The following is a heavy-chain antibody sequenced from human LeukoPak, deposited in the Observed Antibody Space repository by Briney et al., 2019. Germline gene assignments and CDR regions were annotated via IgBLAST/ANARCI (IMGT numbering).Heavy chain of an antibody. V-gene: IGHV3-30-3*01. J-gene: IGHJ4*02. D-gene: IGHD3-3*01. CDR3: ARGVDFFDY. Sequence: PGGSLRLSCAASGFTFSSYAMSWVRQAPGKGLEWVAVISYDGSNKYYADSVKGRFTISRDNSKNTLYLQMNSLRAEDTAVYYCARGVDFFDYWGQGTLVTVSS. CDR1: GFTFSSYA. CDR2: ISYDGSNK.